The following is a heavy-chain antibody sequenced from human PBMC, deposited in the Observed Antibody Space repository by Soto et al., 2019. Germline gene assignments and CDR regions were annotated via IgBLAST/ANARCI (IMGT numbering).Heavy chain of an antibody. CDR2: IYYSGST. CDR1: GGSISSYY. Sequence: SETLSLTCTVSGGSISSYYWSWIRQPPGKGLEWIGYIYYSGSTNYNPSLKSRVTISVDTSKNQFSLKLSSVTAADTAVYYCARDGGSIAARAQLDYMDVWGKGTTVT. CDR3: ARDGGSIAARAQLDYMDV. V-gene: IGHV4-59*01. J-gene: IGHJ6*03. D-gene: IGHD6-6*01.